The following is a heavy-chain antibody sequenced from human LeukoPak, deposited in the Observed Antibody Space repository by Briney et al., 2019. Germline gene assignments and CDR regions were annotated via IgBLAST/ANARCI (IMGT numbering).Heavy chain of an antibody. Sequence: PGGSLRLSCAASGFTFSSYAMHWVRQAPGKGLEWVTAIWYDGSNKHYTDSVKGRFTISRDNSKNTLYLQMDSLRAEDTAVYYCARAFGASSGYSVDYWGQGTLVTVSS. CDR1: GFTFSSYA. V-gene: IGHV3-33*01. CDR2: IWYDGSNK. D-gene: IGHD3-22*01. CDR3: ARAFGASSGYSVDY. J-gene: IGHJ4*02.